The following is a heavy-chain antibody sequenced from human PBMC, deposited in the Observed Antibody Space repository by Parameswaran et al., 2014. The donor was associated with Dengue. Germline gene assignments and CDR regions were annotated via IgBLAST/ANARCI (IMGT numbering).Heavy chain of an antibody. CDR3: ARSVDFYGMDV. D-gene: IGHD3-3*01. Sequence: WVRQAPGQRLEWMGWINAGNGNAKYSQKFQGRVTITRDTSASTGYMELSSLRSEDTAVYYCARSVDFYGMDVWGQGTTVTVSS. J-gene: IGHJ6*02. CDR2: INAGNGNA. V-gene: IGHV1-3*01.